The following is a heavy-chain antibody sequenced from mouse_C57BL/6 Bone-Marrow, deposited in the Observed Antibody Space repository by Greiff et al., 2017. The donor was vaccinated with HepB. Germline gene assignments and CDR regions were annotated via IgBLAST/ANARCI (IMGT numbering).Heavy chain of an antibody. V-gene: IGHV1-81*01. CDR1: GYTFTSYG. CDR3: ASTTVVAMDYFDY. Sequence: VKLMESGAELARPGASVKLSCKASGYTFTSYGISWVKQRTGQGLEWIGEIYPRSGNTYYNEKFKGKATLTADKSSSTAYMELRSLTSEDSAVYFCASTTVVAMDYFDYWGQGTTLTVSS. D-gene: IGHD1-1*01. CDR2: IYPRSGNT. J-gene: IGHJ2*01.